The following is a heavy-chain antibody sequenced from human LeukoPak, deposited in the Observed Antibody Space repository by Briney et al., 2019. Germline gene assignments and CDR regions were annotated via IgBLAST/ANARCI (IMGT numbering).Heavy chain of an antibody. CDR2: INHSGST. CDR1: GGSFSGYY. V-gene: IGHV4-34*01. D-gene: IGHD2-21*02. J-gene: IGHJ5*02. Sequence: SETLSLTCAVYGGSFSGYYWSWIRQPPGKGLGWIGEINHSGSTNYNPSLKSRVTISVDTSKNQFSLKLSSVTAAGTAVYYCARGYHIVVVTAMTGYNWFDPWGQGTLVTVSS. CDR3: ARGYHIVVVTAMTGYNWFDP.